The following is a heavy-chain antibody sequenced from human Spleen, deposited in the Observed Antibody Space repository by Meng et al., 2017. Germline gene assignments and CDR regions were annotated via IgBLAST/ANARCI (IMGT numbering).Heavy chain of an antibody. CDR2: IGTAGDT. J-gene: IGHJ6*02. Sequence: GESLKISCAACGFTFSSYDMHWVRQATGKGLEWVSAIGTAGDTYYPGSVKGRFTISRENAKNSLYLQMNSLRAGDTAVYYCARGYGDYEFGLDGMDVWGQGTTVTVSS. CDR1: GFTFSSYD. V-gene: IGHV3-13*01. CDR3: ARGYGDYEFGLDGMDV. D-gene: IGHD4-17*01.